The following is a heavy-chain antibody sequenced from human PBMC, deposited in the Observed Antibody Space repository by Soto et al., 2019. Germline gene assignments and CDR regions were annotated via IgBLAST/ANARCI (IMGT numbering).Heavy chain of an antibody. CDR2: IYYSGST. CDR1: GGSISSSSYY. CDR3: ARXVSNYDFWSGYYYGMDV. V-gene: IGHV4-39*01. D-gene: IGHD3-3*01. Sequence: SETLSLTCAVSGGSISSSSYYWGWIRQPPGKGLEWIGSIYYSGSTYYNPSLKSRVTISVDTSKNQFSLKLSSVTAADTAVYYCARXVSNYDFWSGYYYGMDVWGQGTTVTVSS. J-gene: IGHJ6*02.